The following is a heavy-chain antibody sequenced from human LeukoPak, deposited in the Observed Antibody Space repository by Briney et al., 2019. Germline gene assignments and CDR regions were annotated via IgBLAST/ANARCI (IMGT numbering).Heavy chain of an antibody. J-gene: IGHJ4*02. Sequence: GGSLRLSCAASGFTFSSYAMHWVRQAPGKGLEWVAVISYDGSNEYYADSVKGRFTISRDNSKNTLYLQMNSLRAEDTAVYYCARVVVPAAMPGEFDYWGQGTLVTVSS. CDR3: ARVVVPAAMPGEFDY. CDR1: GFTFSSYA. D-gene: IGHD2-2*01. V-gene: IGHV3-30*04. CDR2: ISYDGSNE.